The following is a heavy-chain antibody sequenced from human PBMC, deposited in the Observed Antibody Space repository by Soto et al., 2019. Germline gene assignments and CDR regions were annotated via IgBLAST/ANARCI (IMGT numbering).Heavy chain of an antibody. Sequence: PSENLSLTCAVSGGSISSGGYSWSWIRQPPGKGLEWIGYIYHSGSTYYNPSLKSRVTISVDRSKNQFSLKLSSVTAADTAVYYCARGYDYYDSSGRGNWFDPWGQGTLVTVSS. J-gene: IGHJ5*02. D-gene: IGHD3-22*01. V-gene: IGHV4-30-2*01. CDR2: IYHSGST. CDR1: GGSISSGGYS. CDR3: ARGYDYYDSSGRGNWFDP.